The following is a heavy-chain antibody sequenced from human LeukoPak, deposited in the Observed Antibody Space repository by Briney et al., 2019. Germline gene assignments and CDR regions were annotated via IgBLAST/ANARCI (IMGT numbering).Heavy chain of an antibody. CDR3: ARDISGVVVVVAATAFDI. CDR2: ISAYNGNT. V-gene: IGHV1-18*01. D-gene: IGHD2-15*01. J-gene: IGHJ3*02. CDR1: GYTFTSYG. Sequence: ASVKVSCKASGYTFTSYGISWVRQAPGQGLEWMGWISAYNGNTSYAQKLQGRVTMTTDTSTSTAYMELRSLRSDDTAVYYCARDISGVVVVVAATAFDIWGQGTMVTVSS.